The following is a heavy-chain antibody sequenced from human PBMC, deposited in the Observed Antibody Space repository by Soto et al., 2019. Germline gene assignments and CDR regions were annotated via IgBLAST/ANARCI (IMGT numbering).Heavy chain of an antibody. V-gene: IGHV5-51*01. CDR1: GYSFTSYW. J-gene: IGHJ3*02. CDR3: ARDLIKLGSISPDDDFDI. CDR2: IYPGDSDT. D-gene: IGHD3-10*01. Sequence: GESLKISCKGSGYSFTSYWIAWVRQMPGKGLEWMGIIYPGDSDTRYSPSFQGQVTFSADKSITTAYLQWGSLKASDTATYYCARDLIKLGSISPDDDFDIWGQGTMVT.